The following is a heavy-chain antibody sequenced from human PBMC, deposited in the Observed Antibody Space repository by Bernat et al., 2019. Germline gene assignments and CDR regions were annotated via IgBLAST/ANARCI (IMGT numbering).Heavy chain of an antibody. D-gene: IGHD3-3*01. CDR3: ARGRYYDFWSGPRKIYYYYYMDV. V-gene: IGHV1-69*01. CDR1: GGTFSSYA. J-gene: IGHJ6*03. CDR2: IIPIFGTA. Sequence: QVQLVQSGAEVKKPGSSVKVSCKASGGTFSSYAISWVRQAPGQGLEWMGGIIPIFGTANYAQKLQGRVTITAEESTSTAYMELSSLRSEDTAVYYCARGRYYDFWSGPRKIYYYYYMDVWGKGTTVTVSS.